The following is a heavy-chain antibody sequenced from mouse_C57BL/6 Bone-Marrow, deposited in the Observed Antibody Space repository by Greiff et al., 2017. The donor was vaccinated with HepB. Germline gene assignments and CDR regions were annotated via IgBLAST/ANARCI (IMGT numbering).Heavy chain of an antibody. CDR1: GLSLSTSGMG. J-gene: IGHJ2*01. V-gene: IGHV8-12*01. CDR2: IYWDDDK. D-gene: IGHD3-2*02. Sequence: QVQLKESGPGILQSSQTLSLTCSFSGLSLSTSGMGVSWIRQPSGKGLEWLAHIYWDDDKRYNPSLKRRLTISKDTSRNQVFLKITSVDTADTATYYCARGTAQATPYFDYWGQGTTLTVSS. CDR3: ARGTAQATPYFDY.